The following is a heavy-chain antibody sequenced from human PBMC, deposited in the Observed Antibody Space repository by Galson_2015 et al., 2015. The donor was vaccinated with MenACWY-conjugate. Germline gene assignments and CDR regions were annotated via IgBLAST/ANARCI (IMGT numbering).Heavy chain of an antibody. Sequence: QSGAEVKKPGESLKISCKTTGYSFTTYWIAWVRQMPRTGLEWMGLISPGDSNTRYSPSFQGQVTISADKSISTAYLQWSSLKASDTAMYYCARHPPGGRGMDVWGQGTTVTVSS. CDR2: ISPGDSNT. J-gene: IGHJ6*02. CDR1: GYSFTTYW. V-gene: IGHV5-51*01. D-gene: IGHD1-26*01. CDR3: ARHPPGGRGMDV.